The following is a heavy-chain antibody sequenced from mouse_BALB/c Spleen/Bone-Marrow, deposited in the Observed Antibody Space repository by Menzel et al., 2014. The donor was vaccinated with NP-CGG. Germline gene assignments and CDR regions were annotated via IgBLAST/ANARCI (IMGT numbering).Heavy chain of an antibody. CDR3: ARKGYYRYDESAMDY. CDR2: IWSGGST. V-gene: IGHV2-2*02. J-gene: IGHJ4*01. D-gene: IGHD2-14*01. CDR1: GFSLTSYG. Sequence: VQLQESGPGLVQPSQSLSITCTVSGFSLTSYGVHWVRPSPGKGLEWLGVIWSGGSTDYNAAFISRLSISKDNSKSQVFFKMNSLQANDTAIYYCARKGYYRYDESAMDYWGQGTSVTVSS.